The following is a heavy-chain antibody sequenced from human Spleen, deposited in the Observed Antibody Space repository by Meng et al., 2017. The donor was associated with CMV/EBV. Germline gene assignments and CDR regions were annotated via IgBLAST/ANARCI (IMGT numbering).Heavy chain of an antibody. J-gene: IGHJ4*02. Sequence: VYWRASGYTFTSHGITWVRQAPGQGIEWMGWISPSIGSTNYVQKLEGRVTMTTDRSTTTAYLELRSLRYDDTAVYFCARGTGIFDYWGQGTLVTVSS. CDR2: ISPSIGST. V-gene: IGHV1-18*04. D-gene: IGHD7-27*01. CDR1: GYTFTSHG. CDR3: ARGTGIFDY.